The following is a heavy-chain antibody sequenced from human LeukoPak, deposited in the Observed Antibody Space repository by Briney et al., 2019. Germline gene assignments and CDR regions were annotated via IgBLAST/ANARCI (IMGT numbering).Heavy chain of an antibody. D-gene: IGHD2-2*01. V-gene: IGHV3-30*18. J-gene: IGHJ4*02. CDR3: AKDDDVVVPAAISGPDY. Sequence: GRSLRLSCAASGFTFSSYGMHWVRQAPGKGLEWVGVISYDGSNKYYADSVKGRFTISRDNSKNTLYLQMNSLRAEDTAVYYCAKDDDVVVPAAISGPDYWGQGTLVTVSS. CDR1: GFTFSSYG. CDR2: ISYDGSNK.